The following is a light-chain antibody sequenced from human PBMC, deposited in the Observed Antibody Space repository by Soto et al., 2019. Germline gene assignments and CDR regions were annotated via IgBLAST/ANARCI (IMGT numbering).Light chain of an antibody. CDR1: QSVLYSSNNKNY. V-gene: IGKV4-1*01. CDR2: WAS. J-gene: IGKJ1*01. Sequence: DIVMTQSPDSLAVPLGERATINCKSSQSVLYSSNNKNYLAWYQQKPGQPPKLLIYWASTRESGVPDRFSGSGSGTDFTLTISSLQAEDVAVYYCQQYYSTPRAFGQGTKVDIK. CDR3: QQYYSTPRA.